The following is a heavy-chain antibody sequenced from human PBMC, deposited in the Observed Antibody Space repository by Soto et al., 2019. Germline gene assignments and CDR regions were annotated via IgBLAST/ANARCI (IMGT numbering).Heavy chain of an antibody. CDR1: GGPISGGGYY. CDR3: VVAGAYNWFDP. CDR2: IYYSGST. V-gene: IGHV4-31*03. J-gene: IGHJ5*02. Sequence: SETLSLTCTVSGGPISGGGYYWSWIRQHPGKGLEWIGYIYYSGSTYYNPSLESRVTISVDTSKNQFSLKLSSVTAADTAVYYCVVAGAYNWFDPWGQGTLVTV. D-gene: IGHD6-19*01.